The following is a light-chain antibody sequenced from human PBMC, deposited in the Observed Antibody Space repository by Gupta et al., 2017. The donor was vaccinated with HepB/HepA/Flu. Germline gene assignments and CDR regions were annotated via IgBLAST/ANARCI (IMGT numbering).Light chain of an antibody. J-gene: IGKJ1*01. CDR3: QQYNDDSWT. CDR2: KAS. V-gene: IGKV1-5*03. Sequence: DIQMTQSPSTLPASVGDRVTITCRATQSISSWLAWYQQKPGKAPKVLIYKASNLESGVPSRFSGSGSGTEFTLTISSLQPDDFATYYCQQYNDDSWTFGQGTKVEI. CDR1: QSISSW.